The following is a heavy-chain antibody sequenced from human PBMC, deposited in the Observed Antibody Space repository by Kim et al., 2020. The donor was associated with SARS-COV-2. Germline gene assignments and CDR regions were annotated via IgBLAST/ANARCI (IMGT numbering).Heavy chain of an antibody. Sequence: GGSLRLSCAASGFTFSSYEMNWVRQAPGKGLEWVSYISSSGSTIYYADSVKGRFTLSRDNAKNSLYLQMTXXRAEDTAVYYCASLSTPADYDFWSGQYYXXXWGQGXXVTVSS. CDR3: ASLSTPADYDFWSGQYYXXX. J-gene: IGHJ4*02. CDR1: GFTFSSYE. CDR2: ISSSGSTI. D-gene: IGHD3-3*01. V-gene: IGHV3-48*03.